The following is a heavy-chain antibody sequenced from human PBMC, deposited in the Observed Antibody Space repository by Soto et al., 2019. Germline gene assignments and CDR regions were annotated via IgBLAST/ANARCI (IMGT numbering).Heavy chain of an antibody. Sequence: ASVKVSCKASGYTFTGYYMHWIRQAPGQGLEWMGWINPNSGGTNYAQKFQGRITINPDTSKNQFSLQLNSVTPEDTAVYYCAGRLYSSSSGNWFDPWGQGTLVTVSS. J-gene: IGHJ5*02. CDR2: INPNSGGT. D-gene: IGHD6-6*01. CDR1: GYTFTGYY. CDR3: AGRLYSSSSGNWFDP. V-gene: IGHV1-2*02.